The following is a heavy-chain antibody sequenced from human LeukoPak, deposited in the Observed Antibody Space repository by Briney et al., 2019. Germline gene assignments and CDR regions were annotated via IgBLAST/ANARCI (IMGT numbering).Heavy chain of an antibody. Sequence: GGSLRLSCAASGFTFSSYAMSWVRQAPGKGLEWVSAISGSGGSTYYADSVKGRFTISRDNSKNTLYLQMNSLRAEDTAVYYCAKDTIFGVVIIRPNFDYWGQGTLVTVSS. CDR3: AKDTIFGVVIIRPNFDY. V-gene: IGHV3-23*01. CDR2: ISGSGGST. D-gene: IGHD3-3*01. J-gene: IGHJ4*02. CDR1: GFTFSSYA.